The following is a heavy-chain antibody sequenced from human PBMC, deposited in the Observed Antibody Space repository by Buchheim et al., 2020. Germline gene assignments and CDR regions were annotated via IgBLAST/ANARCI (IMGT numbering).Heavy chain of an antibody. D-gene: IGHD2-15*01. J-gene: IGHJ6*02. V-gene: IGHV1-2*04. CDR2: INPNSGGT. CDR3: ARGYCSGGSCSSYYYYSKDV. CDR1: GYTFTSYD. Sequence: QVQLVQSGAEVKKPGASVKVSCKASGYTFTSYDINWVRQATGQGLEWMGWINPNSGGTNYAQKFQGWVTMTRDTSISTAYMELSRLRSDDTAVYYCARGYCSGGSCSSYYYYSKDVWGQGTT.